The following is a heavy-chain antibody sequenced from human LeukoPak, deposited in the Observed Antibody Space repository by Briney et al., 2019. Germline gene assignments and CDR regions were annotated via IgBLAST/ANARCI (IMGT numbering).Heavy chain of an antibody. V-gene: IGHV3-9*03. D-gene: IGHD6-19*01. Sequence: PGRSLRLSCAASGFTFDDYAMHWVRQAPGKGLEWVSGISWNSGSIGYADSVKGRFTISRDNAKNSLYLQMNSLRAEDMALYYCAKDMGAVAGYYMDVWGKGTTVTVSS. J-gene: IGHJ6*03. CDR1: GFTFDDYA. CDR3: AKDMGAVAGYYMDV. CDR2: ISWNSGSI.